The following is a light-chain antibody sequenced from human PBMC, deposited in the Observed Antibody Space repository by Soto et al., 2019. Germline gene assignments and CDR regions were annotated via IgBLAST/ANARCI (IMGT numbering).Light chain of an antibody. CDR1: QSVSSSY. Sequence: EIVLTQSPGTLSLSPGERATLSCRASQSVSSSYLAWYQQKPGQAPRLLIYDASSRATGIPDRFSGSGSGTDFTLTISRLEPEDFAMYYCQKYGTSPFTFGQGTKVDIK. V-gene: IGKV3-20*01. J-gene: IGKJ2*01. CDR3: QKYGTSPFT. CDR2: DAS.